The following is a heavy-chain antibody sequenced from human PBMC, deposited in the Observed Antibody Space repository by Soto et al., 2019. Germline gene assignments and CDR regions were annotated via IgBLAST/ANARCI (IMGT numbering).Heavy chain of an antibody. CDR3: EAPDLDKTMVV. CDR2: IYYSGTGST. Sequence: PSETLSLTCTVSGASISSGEYYWTWIRQHPGKGLEWIGYIYYSGTGSTYSNPSLKSRVTIAVDTSKNQFSLKLTSVTAADTAVYYCEAPDLDKTMVVWGQGTLVTVSS. D-gene: IGHD3-10*01. V-gene: IGHV4-31*03. J-gene: IGHJ4*02. CDR1: GASISSGEYY.